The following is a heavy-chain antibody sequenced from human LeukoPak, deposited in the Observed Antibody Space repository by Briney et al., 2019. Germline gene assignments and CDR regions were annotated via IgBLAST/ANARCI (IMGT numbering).Heavy chain of an antibody. D-gene: IGHD6-19*01. Sequence: ASVKVSCKASGYTFTGYYMHWVRQAPGQGLEWMGWINPNSGGTNFAQKFQGRVTMTRDTSISTCYMELSRLRSDDTAVYYRARDGSGLDYWGQGTLVTVSS. J-gene: IGHJ4*02. CDR3: ARDGSGLDY. CDR2: INPNSGGT. V-gene: IGHV1-2*02. CDR1: GYTFTGYY.